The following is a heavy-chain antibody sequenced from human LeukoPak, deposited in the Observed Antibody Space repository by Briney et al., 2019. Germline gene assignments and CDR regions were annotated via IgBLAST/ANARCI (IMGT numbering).Heavy chain of an antibody. CDR3: ARGSWVVAACPFAY. V-gene: IGHV3-23*01. CDR1: GFTFSSYA. J-gene: IGHJ4*02. Sequence: GGSLRLSCAASGFTFSSYAMSWVRQAPGKGLEWVSAISGSGGSTYYADSVKGRFTISRDNAKNSLYLQMNSLRAEDTAVYYCARGSWVVAACPFAYWGQGTLVTVSS. D-gene: IGHD2-15*01. CDR2: ISGSGGST.